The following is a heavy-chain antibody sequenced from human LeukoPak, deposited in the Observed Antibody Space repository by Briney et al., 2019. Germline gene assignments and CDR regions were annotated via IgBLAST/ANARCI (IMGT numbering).Heavy chain of an antibody. Sequence: GGSLRLSCAASGFTVSSNYMNWVRQAPGKGLEWVSVIYSGGTTYYADSVKGRFTISRGNSKNTLYLQMNSLRAEDTAVYYCARDNLGEGFDYWGQGTLVTVSS. D-gene: IGHD3-16*01. CDR3: ARDNLGEGFDY. CDR2: IYSGGTT. CDR1: GFTVSSNY. J-gene: IGHJ4*02. V-gene: IGHV3-53*01.